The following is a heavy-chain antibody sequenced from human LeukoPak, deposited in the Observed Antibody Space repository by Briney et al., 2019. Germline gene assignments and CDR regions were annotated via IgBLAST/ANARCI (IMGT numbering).Heavy chain of an antibody. J-gene: IGHJ6*03. V-gene: IGHV4-39*07. Sequence: PSETLSLTCTVSGVSISSSNSYWGWIRQPPGKGLEWIGSMYYSGSTFYNPPLKSRVTILVDTSKNQFSLKLSSVTAADTAVYYCARDYGSGRRYYYMDVWGKGTTVTVSS. CDR1: GVSISSSNSY. D-gene: IGHD3-10*01. CDR3: ARDYGSGRRYYYMDV. CDR2: MYYSGST.